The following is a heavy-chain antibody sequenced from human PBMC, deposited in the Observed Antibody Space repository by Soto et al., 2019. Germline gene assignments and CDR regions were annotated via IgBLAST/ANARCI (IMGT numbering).Heavy chain of an antibody. J-gene: IGHJ5*02. CDR1: GGTFSSYT. CDR2: IIPILGIA. V-gene: IGHV1-69*02. D-gene: IGHD1-1*01. CDR3: ARGAATTGWFDP. Sequence: QVQLVQSGAEVKKPGSSVKVSCKASGGTFSSYTISWVRQAPGQGLEWMGRIIPILGIANYAQKFQGRVTITAEKSTSTAYMELSSLRSEDTAVYYCARGAATTGWFDPWGQGTLVTVSS.